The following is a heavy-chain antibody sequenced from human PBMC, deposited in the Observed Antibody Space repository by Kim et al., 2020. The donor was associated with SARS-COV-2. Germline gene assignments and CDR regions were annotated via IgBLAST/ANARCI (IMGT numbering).Heavy chain of an antibody. J-gene: IGHJ5*02. V-gene: IGHV1-3*01. CDR3: AGGRRPYGSGSYYRKGDDWFDP. Sequence: ASVKVSCKASGYTFTSYAMHWVRQAPGQRLEWMGWINAGNGNTKYSQKFQGRVTITRDTSASTAYMELSSLRSEDTAVYYCAGGRRPYGSGSYYRKGDDWFDPWGQGTLVTVSS. CDR1: GYTFTSYA. CDR2: INAGNGNT. D-gene: IGHD3-10*01.